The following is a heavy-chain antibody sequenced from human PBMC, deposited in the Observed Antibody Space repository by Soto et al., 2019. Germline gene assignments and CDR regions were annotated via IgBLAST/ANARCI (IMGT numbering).Heavy chain of an antibody. J-gene: IGHJ6*03. V-gene: IGHV3-23*01. CDR1: GLTICSYA. Sequence: PGGSMGIYCAASGLTICSYAMIWVRQAQGKELEWVSAISGSGGSTYYADSVKGRFTISRDNSKNTLYLQMNSLGAEDTAVYYFARVIFGVVIRNYYYYLDVWGKGTTVTVSS. D-gene: IGHD3-3*01. CDR2: ISGSGGST. CDR3: ARVIFGVVIRNYYYYLDV.